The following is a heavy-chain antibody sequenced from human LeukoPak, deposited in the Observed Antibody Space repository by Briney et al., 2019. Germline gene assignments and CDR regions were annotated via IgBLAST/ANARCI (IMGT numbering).Heavy chain of an antibody. CDR2: ISYDGSHK. Sequence: GGSLRLSCAASRFTFSSYDIHWVRQAPGKGLEWVAVISYDGSHKYYADSVKGRFTISRDNAKNTLYLQMNSLRAEDTAVYYCARDEVAAAGTDYWGQGTLVTVSS. J-gene: IGHJ4*02. D-gene: IGHD6-13*01. V-gene: IGHV3-30*03. CDR3: ARDEVAAAGTDY. CDR1: RFTFSSYD.